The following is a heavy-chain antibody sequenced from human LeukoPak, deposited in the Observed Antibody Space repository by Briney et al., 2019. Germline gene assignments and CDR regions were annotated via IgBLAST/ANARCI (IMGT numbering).Heavy chain of an antibody. CDR3: AREATGGLRGEYYFDY. Sequence: GGSLRLSCAASGFTFSSCSMNWVRQAPGKGLEWVSSISSSSSYIYYADSVKGRFTISRDNAKNSLYLQMNSLRAEDTAVYYCAREATGGLRGEYYFDYWGQGTLVTVSS. D-gene: IGHD1-14*01. CDR2: ISSSSSYI. J-gene: IGHJ4*02. V-gene: IGHV3-21*01. CDR1: GFTFSSCS.